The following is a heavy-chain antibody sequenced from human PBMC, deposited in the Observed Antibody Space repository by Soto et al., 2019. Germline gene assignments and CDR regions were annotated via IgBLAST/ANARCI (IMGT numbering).Heavy chain of an antibody. Sequence: ASVKVSCKASGYTFTGYYMHWVRQAPGQGLEWMGWINPNSGGTNYAQKFQGWVTMTRDTSISTAYMELSRLRSDDTAVYYCARGAVSITMVRTYYMDVWGKGTTVTVSS. J-gene: IGHJ6*03. V-gene: IGHV1-2*04. CDR2: INPNSGGT. CDR3: ARGAVSITMVRTYYMDV. D-gene: IGHD3-10*01. CDR1: GYTFTGYY.